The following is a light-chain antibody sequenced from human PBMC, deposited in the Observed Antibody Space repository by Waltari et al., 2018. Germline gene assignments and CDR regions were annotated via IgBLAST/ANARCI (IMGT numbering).Light chain of an antibody. CDR3: QQYYSSPWT. Sequence: DIVMTQSPDSLAVSLGERATIKCKSSQRVFYRPYNQNCLAWYQQKPGQPPELLFYWASTRESGVPDRFSGSGSGTDFTLTISSLQAEDVAFYYCQQYYSSPWTFGQGTKVEVK. CDR1: QRVFYRPYNQNC. CDR2: WAS. V-gene: IGKV4-1*01. J-gene: IGKJ1*01.